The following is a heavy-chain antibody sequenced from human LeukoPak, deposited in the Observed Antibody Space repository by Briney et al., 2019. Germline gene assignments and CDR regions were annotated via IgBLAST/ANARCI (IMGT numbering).Heavy chain of an antibody. CDR3: ARGHRNRSGWPVDY. J-gene: IGHJ4*02. CDR2: ISAYNGNT. CDR1: GYTFTSYG. Sequence: GASVKVSCKASGYTFTSYGISWVRQAPGQGFEWMGWISAYNGNTNYAQKLQGRVTMTTDTSTSAAYMELRSLRSDDTAVYYCARGHRNRSGWPVDYWGQGTLVTVSS. D-gene: IGHD6-19*01. V-gene: IGHV1-18*01.